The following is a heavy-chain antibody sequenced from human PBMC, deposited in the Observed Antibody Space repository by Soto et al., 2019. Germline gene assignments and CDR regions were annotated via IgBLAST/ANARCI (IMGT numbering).Heavy chain of an antibody. D-gene: IGHD4-17*01. J-gene: IGHJ5*02. V-gene: IGHV4-39*01. CDR3: ARTEEDDYGVNGWFET. Sequence: PSETLSLTCTVSGGSISSSSYYWGWIRQPPGKGLEWIGSIYYSGSTYYNPSLKSRVTISVDTSKNQFSLKLSSVTAADTAVYYCARTEEDDYGVNGWFETWGQGTLVT. CDR2: IYYSGST. CDR1: GGSISSSSYY.